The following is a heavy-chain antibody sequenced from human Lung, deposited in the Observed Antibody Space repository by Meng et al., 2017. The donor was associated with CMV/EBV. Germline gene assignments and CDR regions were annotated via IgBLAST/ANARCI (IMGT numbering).Heavy chain of an antibody. CDR3: AKDHMLSYFDY. CDR1: GFTLSNYA. J-gene: IGHJ4*02. D-gene: IGHD2-8*01. Sequence: SCAASGFTLSNYAMSWVRQAPGKGLEWVSVIYSGDSSTHYADSVKGRFTISRDNSKNTLYLQMNSLRAEDTAVYYCAKDHMLSYFDYWGQGTRVTVSS. V-gene: IGHV3-23*03. CDR2: IYSGDSST.